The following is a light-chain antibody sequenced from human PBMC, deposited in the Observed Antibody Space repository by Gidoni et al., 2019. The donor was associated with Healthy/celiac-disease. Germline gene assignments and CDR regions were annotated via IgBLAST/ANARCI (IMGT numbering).Light chain of an antibody. CDR3: RQSYSTSWT. CDR2: AAS. V-gene: IGKV1-39*01. J-gene: IGKJ1*01. Sequence: DIQMTQSPSSLAASVGDRVTITCRASQSISSYLNWYQQKPGEVPKLLIYAASSLQSGVPSKFSGSRSGADFTLTISSLQPEDFATYYCRQSYSTSWTFGQGTKVEIK. CDR1: QSISSY.